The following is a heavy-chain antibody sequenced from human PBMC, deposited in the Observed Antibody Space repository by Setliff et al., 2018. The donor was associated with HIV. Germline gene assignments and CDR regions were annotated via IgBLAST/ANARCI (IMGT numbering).Heavy chain of an antibody. CDR2: IYTSGST. V-gene: IGHV4-4*07. D-gene: IGHD6-13*01. Sequence: SETLSLTCTVSGGSISSYYWSWIRQPAGKGLEWIGRIYTSGSTNYNPSLKSRVTMSVDTSKNQFSLKLSSVTAADTAVYYCARGIAAAVIYYYYYRDVWGKGTTVTASS. J-gene: IGHJ6*03. CDR3: ARGIAAAVIYYYYYRDV. CDR1: GGSISSYY.